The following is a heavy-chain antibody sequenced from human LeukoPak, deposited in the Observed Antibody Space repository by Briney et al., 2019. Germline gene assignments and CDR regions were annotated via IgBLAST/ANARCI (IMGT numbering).Heavy chain of an antibody. CDR2: ISSSGSTI. V-gene: IGHV3-48*03. Sequence: PGGSLRLSCAASGFTFSSYEMNWVRQAPGKGLEWVSYISSSGSTIYYADSVKGRFTIPRDNSKNTLYLQMNSLRAEDTAVYYCARGGGGGNPFDYWGQGTLVTVSS. J-gene: IGHJ4*02. CDR3: ARGGGGGNPFDY. CDR1: GFTFSSYE. D-gene: IGHD4-23*01.